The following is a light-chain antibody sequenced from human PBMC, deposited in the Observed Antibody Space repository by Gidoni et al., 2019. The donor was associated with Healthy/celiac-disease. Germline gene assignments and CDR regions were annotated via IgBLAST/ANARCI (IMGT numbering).Light chain of an antibody. CDR1: QDIGSH. CDR2: YAF. V-gene: IGKV1-9*01. Sequence: DIQLTQSPSFLSAAVGDRVTITCRASQDIGSHIAWYQQKPGKAPKRLIYYAFILQSGVPSRFSGSGYGTEFSLTISSLQPGDFATYYCQQANSHLALTFGGXTKVDI. J-gene: IGKJ4*01. CDR3: QQANSHLALT.